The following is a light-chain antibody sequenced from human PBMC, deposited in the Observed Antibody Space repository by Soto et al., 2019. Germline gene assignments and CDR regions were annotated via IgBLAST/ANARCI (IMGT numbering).Light chain of an antibody. Sequence: QSALTQPASVSGSPGQSITISCTGTSSDVGGYNYVSWYQQHPGKAPKLMISDVSNRPSGVSNRFSGSKSGDTASLTISGLQAEDVADYYCSSYTSSSTLYVFGTGTKLTVL. CDR3: SSYTSSSTLYV. CDR2: DVS. CDR1: SSDVGGYNY. V-gene: IGLV2-14*01. J-gene: IGLJ1*01.